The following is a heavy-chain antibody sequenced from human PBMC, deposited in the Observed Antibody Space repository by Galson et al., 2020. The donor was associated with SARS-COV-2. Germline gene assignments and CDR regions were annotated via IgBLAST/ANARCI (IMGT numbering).Heavy chain of an antibody. CDR3: AKVDAGDIVVLPAGYYYYDMDV. CDR1: GFTFSSYG. V-gene: IGHV3-33*06. J-gene: IGHJ6*03. CDR2: IWYDGSNK. Sequence: GGSLRLSCAASGFTFSSYGMHWVRQAPGKGLEWVAVIWYDGSNKYYADSVKGRFTISRDNSKNTLYLQMNSLRAEDTAVYYCAKVDAGDIVVLPAGYYYYDMDVWGKGTAVTVSS. D-gene: IGHD2-2*01.